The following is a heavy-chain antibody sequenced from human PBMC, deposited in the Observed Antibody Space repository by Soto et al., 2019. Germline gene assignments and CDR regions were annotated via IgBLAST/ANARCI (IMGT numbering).Heavy chain of an antibody. CDR1: GGSISSGDYY. D-gene: IGHD3-3*01. CDR2: IYYSVST. Sequence: QVQLQESGPGLVKPSQTLSLTCTVSGGSISSGDYYWSWIRQPPGKGLEWIGYIYYSVSTYYNPSLKSRVTISVDTSKNQFSLKLSSVTAADTAVYYCARGRYDFWSGYSTNWFDPWGQGTLVTVSS. CDR3: ARGRYDFWSGYSTNWFDP. V-gene: IGHV4-30-4*01. J-gene: IGHJ5*02.